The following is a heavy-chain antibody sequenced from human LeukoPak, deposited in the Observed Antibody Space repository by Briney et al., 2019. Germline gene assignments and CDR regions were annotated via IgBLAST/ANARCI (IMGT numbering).Heavy chain of an antibody. D-gene: IGHD2-15*01. Sequence: ASVKVSCKASGYTFTSFGISWVRQAPGQGLEWMGWISVYNGNTNYAQKLQGRVTMTTDTSTSTAYMELRSLRSDDTAVYYCARFGATRDAFDIWGQGTMVTVSS. CDR3: ARFGATRDAFDI. J-gene: IGHJ3*02. V-gene: IGHV1-18*01. CDR2: ISVYNGNT. CDR1: GYTFTSFG.